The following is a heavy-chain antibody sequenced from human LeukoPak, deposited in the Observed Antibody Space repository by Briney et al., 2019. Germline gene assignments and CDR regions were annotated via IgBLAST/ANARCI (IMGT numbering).Heavy chain of an antibody. CDR1: GYTFTGYY. J-gene: IGHJ4*02. V-gene: IGHV1-2*02. D-gene: IGHD6-13*01. CDR2: INPNSGGT. Sequence: ASVKVSCKASGYTFTGYYMHWVRQAPGQGLEWMGWINPNSGGTKYAQKFQGRVTMSRDTSITTAYMELSGLRSDDTAVYYCARGHDSSSLYSPHDYWGQGTLVTVSS. CDR3: ARGHDSSSLYSPHDY.